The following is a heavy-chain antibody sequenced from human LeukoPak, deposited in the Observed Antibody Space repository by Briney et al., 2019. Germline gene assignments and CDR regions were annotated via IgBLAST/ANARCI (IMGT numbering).Heavy chain of an antibody. D-gene: IGHD1-26*01. V-gene: IGHV4-59*12. CDR1: GGSISSYY. Sequence: PSETLSLTCTVPGGSISSYYWGWIRQPPGKGLEWIGYIYYSGSTNYNPSLKSRVTISVDTSKNQFSLKLSSVTAADTAVYYCAREERESWDLRPLDYWGQGTLVTVSS. CDR3: AREERESWDLRPLDY. CDR2: IYYSGST. J-gene: IGHJ4*02.